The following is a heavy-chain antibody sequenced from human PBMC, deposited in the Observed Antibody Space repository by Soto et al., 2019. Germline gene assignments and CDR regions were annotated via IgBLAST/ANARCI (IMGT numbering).Heavy chain of an antibody. CDR1: GFTFSSYA. J-gene: IGHJ6*02. V-gene: IGHV3-30-3*01. CDR2: ISYDGSNK. CDR3: AREGSIGEGYYGMDV. Sequence: GGSLRLSCAASGFTFSSYAMHWVRQAPGKGLEWVAVISYDGSNKYYADSVKGRFTISRDNSKNTLYLQMNSLRAEDTAVYYCAREGSIGEGYYGMDVWGQGTTVTVSS.